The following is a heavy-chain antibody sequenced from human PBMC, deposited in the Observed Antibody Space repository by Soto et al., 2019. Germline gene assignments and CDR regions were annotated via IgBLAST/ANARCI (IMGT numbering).Heavy chain of an antibody. J-gene: IGHJ4*02. CDR1: GYTFTSYA. CDR2: INAGNGNT. D-gene: IGHD6-13*01. V-gene: IGHV1-3*01. Sequence: ASVKVSCKASGYTFTSYAMNWVRQAPGQRLEWMGWINAGNGNTKYSQKFQGRVTITRDTSASTAYMELSSLRSDDTAVYYCARESSSSCHDYWGQGTLVTVSS. CDR3: ARESSSSCHDY.